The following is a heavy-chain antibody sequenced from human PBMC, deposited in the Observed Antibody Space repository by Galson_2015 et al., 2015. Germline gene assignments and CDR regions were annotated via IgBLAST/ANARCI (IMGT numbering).Heavy chain of an antibody. D-gene: IGHD3-3*01. V-gene: IGHV5-51*01. CDR3: ARTDFWSGYYGY. Sequence: LEWMGIIYPGDSDTRYSPSFQGQVTISADKSISTAYLQWSSLKASDTAMYYCARTDFWSGYYGYWGQGTLVTVSS. CDR2: IYPGDSDT. J-gene: IGHJ4*02.